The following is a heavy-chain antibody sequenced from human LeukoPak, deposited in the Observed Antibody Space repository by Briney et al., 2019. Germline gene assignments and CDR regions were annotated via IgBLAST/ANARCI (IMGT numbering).Heavy chain of an antibody. CDR1: GYTFTSYD. D-gene: IGHD2-2*02. V-gene: IGHV1-18*01. J-gene: IGHJ6*03. CDR3: ARDACSSTACYTWNYMDV. CDR2: ISGFSGNT. Sequence: GASVKVSCKASGYTFTSYDISWVRQAPGQGLEWMGWISGFSGNTVYAQKVQGRITIPTDTSTSTAYMELRSLRSDDTAVYYCARDACSSTACYTWNYMDVWGKGTTVTVSS.